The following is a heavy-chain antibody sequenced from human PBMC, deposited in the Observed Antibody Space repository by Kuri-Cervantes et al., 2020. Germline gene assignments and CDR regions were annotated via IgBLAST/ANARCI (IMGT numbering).Heavy chain of an antibody. D-gene: IGHD3-22*01. CDR3: ARDYYDSSGYYSVGWFDP. Sequence: SETLSLTCTVSGGSVSSGSYYWSWIRQPPGKGLEWIGYIYYSGSTNYNPSLKSQVTISVDTSKNQFSLKLSSVTAADTAVYYCARDYYDSSGYYSVGWFDPWGQGTLVTVSS. CDR2: IYYSGST. CDR1: GGSVSSGSYY. V-gene: IGHV4-61*01. J-gene: IGHJ5*02.